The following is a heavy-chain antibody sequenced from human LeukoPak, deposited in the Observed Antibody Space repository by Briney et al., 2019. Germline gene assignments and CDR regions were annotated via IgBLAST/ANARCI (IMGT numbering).Heavy chain of an antibody. J-gene: IGHJ4*02. D-gene: IGHD3-10*02. Sequence: PGGSLRLSCAASGFTFTTDWMHWVRQVPGKGLVWVARINTDGRVTTYADSVKGRFTVSRDNAENTLYLQMNDLRPEDTAVYYCIRETHVGLHLEYWGQGTLATVTS. V-gene: IGHV3-74*01. CDR3: IRETHVGLHLEY. CDR1: GFTFTTDW. CDR2: INTDGRVT.